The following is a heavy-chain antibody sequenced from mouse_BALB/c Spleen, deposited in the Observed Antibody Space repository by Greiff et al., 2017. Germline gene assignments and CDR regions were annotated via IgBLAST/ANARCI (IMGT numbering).Heavy chain of an antibody. CDR3: AKLRWHDQDYAMDY. Sequence: VQLQQSGAELVRPGSSVKISCKASGYAFSSYWMNWVKQRPGQGLEWIGQIYPGDGDTNYNGKFKGKATLTADKSSSTAYMQLSSLTSEDSAVYFCAKLRWHDQDYAMDYWGQGTSVTVSS. V-gene: IGHV1-80*01. CDR2: IYPGDGDT. J-gene: IGHJ4*01. D-gene: IGHD2-3*01. CDR1: GYAFSSYW.